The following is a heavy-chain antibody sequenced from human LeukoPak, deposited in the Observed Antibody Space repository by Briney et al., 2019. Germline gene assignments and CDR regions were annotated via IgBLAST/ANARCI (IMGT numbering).Heavy chain of an antibody. D-gene: IGHD3-3*01. V-gene: IGHV3-21*04. J-gene: IGHJ6*02. CDR3: ARSDPYYDFWSGYYPRNQEPEPYYYYYGMDV. Sequence: GGSLRLSCAASGFTFSSYSMNWIRQAPGKGLEWVSSISSSTSYIYYADSVKGRFTISKDNAKNSLYLQMNSLRAEDTAVYYCARSDPYYDFWSGYYPRNQEPEPYYYYYGMDVWGQGTTVTVSS. CDR2: ISSSTSYI. CDR1: GFTFSSYS.